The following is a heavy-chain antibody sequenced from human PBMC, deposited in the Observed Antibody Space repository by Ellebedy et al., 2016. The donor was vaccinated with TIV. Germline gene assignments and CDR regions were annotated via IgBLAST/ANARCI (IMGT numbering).Heavy chain of an antibody. CDR1: RFPFSAYS. V-gene: IGHV3-48*02. J-gene: IGHJ4*02. CDR2: ITSDTRTI. CDR3: ARSVEYSFDS. Sequence: PGGSLRLSCAASRFPFSAYSMNWVRQAPGEGLEWVSYITSDTRTIYYADSVKGRFTISRDNAKNSLFLQMNSLRDEDTAVYYCARSVEYSFDSWGQGTLVTVPS. D-gene: IGHD6-6*01.